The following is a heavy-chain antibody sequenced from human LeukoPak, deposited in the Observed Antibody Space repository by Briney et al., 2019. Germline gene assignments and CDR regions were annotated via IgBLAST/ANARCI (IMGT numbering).Heavy chain of an antibody. D-gene: IGHD1-20*01. J-gene: IGHJ3*02. CDR2: IYHSGST. V-gene: IGHV4-39*01. Sequence: SETMSLTCIVSGGSISSSSYYWGWIRQPPGKGLEWIGSIYHSGSTYYIPSLKSRVTISVDTSKNQFSLRLSSVTAADTAVYXXARXPAITXXDXAFDIWGQGTMVTVSS. CDR1: GGSISSSSYY. CDR3: ARXPAITXXDXAFDI.